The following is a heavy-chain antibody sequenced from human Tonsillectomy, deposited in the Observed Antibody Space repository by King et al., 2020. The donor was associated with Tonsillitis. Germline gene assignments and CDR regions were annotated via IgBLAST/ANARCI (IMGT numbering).Heavy chain of an antibody. D-gene: IGHD1-1*01. CDR3: ARDRAGTKPTLDY. Sequence: VQLVESGGGLVQPGGSLRLSCAASGFTFSSYWMSWVRQAPGKGLEWVANINQDGGEKYYLDSVKGRVTISRDNAKNSLYLQMNSLRAEDTAIYYCARDRAGTKPTLDYGGRGTLAPLSS. J-gene: IGHJ4*02. CDR1: GFTFSSYW. V-gene: IGHV3-7*03. CDR2: INQDGGEK.